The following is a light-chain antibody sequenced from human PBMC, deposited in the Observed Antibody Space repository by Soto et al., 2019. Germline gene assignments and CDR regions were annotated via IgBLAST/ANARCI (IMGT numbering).Light chain of an antibody. Sequence: EIVFTQSPDTLSFSPGERATLSCRASQSVPNSRLAWYQQKPGQAPSLVISDTSIRATGIPDRFSGSGSGTDFSLIIGRLEPEDFAVYYCQQRSNWPPFTFGQGTRLEIK. J-gene: IGKJ5*01. CDR1: QSVPNSR. V-gene: IGKV3D-20*02. CDR3: QQRSNWPPFT. CDR2: DTS.